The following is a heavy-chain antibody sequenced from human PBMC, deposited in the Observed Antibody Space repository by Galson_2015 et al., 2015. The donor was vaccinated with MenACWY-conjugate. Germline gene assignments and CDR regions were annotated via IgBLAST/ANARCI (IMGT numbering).Heavy chain of an antibody. Sequence: SLRLSCAASGFTFSSYWMNWVRQAPGKGLEWVATIKHDGTEKYYVDSVKGRFTISRDNAKNSLYLQMNSLRAEDTAVYYCAKNWGHFDYWGQGTLVTVSS. D-gene: IGHD7-27*01. CDR2: IKHDGTEK. CDR3: AKNWGHFDY. CDR1: GFTFSSYW. J-gene: IGHJ4*02. V-gene: IGHV3-7*03.